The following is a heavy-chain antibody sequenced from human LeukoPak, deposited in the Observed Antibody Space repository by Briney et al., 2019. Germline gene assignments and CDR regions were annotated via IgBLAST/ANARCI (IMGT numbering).Heavy chain of an antibody. Sequence: PGTSLRLSCAASGFTFSSYGMHWVRQARGEGLEWVSAIGTAGDTYYPGSVKGRFTISRENAKNSLYLQMNSLRAEDTAVYYCARDGGDWFDPWGQGTLVTVSS. D-gene: IGHD2-15*01. CDR1: GFTFSSYG. J-gene: IGHJ5*02. V-gene: IGHV3-13*01. CDR3: ARDGGDWFDP. CDR2: IGTAGDT.